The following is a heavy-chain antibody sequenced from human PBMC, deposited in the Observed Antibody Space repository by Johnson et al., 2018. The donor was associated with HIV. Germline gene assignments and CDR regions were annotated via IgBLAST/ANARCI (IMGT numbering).Heavy chain of an antibody. CDR2: IYSGGST. CDR1: GFTFNSYA. D-gene: IGHD5-24*01. CDR3: ARAYTYGAFDI. V-gene: IGHV3-66*01. Sequence: VQLVESGGGVVQPGRSLRLSCAASGFTFNSYALHWVRQAPGKGLEWVSVIYSGGSTYHADSVKGRFIISRDNSKSTLYLQMNSLRAEDTAVYYCARAYTYGAFDIWGQGTTVTISS. J-gene: IGHJ3*02.